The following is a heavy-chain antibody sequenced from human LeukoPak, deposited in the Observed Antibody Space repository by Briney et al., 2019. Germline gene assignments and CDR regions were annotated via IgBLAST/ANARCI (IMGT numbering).Heavy chain of an antibody. CDR3: ARVVGGSYYSANCFDY. J-gene: IGHJ4*02. Sequence: ASVEVSCNPSGYTFKSYGISWVRQAPGQGLEWMGWISAYNGNTNYAQKLQGRVTMTTDTSTSTAYMELRSLRSDDTAVYYCARVVGGSYYSANCFDYWGQGTLVTVSS. CDR2: ISAYNGNT. CDR1: GYTFKSYG. V-gene: IGHV1-18*01. D-gene: IGHD1-26*01.